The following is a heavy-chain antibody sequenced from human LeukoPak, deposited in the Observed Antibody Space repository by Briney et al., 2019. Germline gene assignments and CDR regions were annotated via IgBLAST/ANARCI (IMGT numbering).Heavy chain of an antibody. Sequence: SETLSLTCTVSGGSISSYYWSWIRQPPGKGLEWIGYIYYSGSTNYNPSLKSRVTISVDMSKNQFSLKLSSVTAADTAVYYCARMGNYYDSSGSVFDYWGQGTLVTVSS. CDR2: IYYSGST. D-gene: IGHD3-22*01. CDR3: ARMGNYYDSSGSVFDY. V-gene: IGHV4-59*08. CDR1: GGSISSYY. J-gene: IGHJ4*02.